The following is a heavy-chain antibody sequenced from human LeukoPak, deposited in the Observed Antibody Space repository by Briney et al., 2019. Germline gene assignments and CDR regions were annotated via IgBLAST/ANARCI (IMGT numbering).Heavy chain of an antibody. CDR3: ARNSVPYSSTWPLLHLFDAFDI. V-gene: IGHV3-30*04. Sequence: GGSLRLSCAVSGFPFSTYAMRWVRQAPGKGLEWVAVISFDGSNKYYADSVKGRFSISRDNTKNTLYLQMNSLRREDTAMFYCARNSVPYSSTWPLLHLFDAFDIWGQGAMVTVSS. CDR1: GFPFSTYA. D-gene: IGHD6-13*01. J-gene: IGHJ3*02. CDR2: ISFDGSNK.